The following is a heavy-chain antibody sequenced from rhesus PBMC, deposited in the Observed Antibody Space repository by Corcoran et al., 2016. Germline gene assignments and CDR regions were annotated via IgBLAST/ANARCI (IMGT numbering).Heavy chain of an antibody. J-gene: IGHJ4*01. V-gene: IGHV4-165*01. D-gene: IGHD6-31*01. CDR2: ISGSSGST. CDR3: ARGDRQRLVQPVDY. CDR1: GGSFRGYS. Sequence: QVQLQESGPGLVKPSATLSLTCAVSGGSFRGYSWGWIRPPPGKGLEWIGYISGSSGSTDYNPSLKSRVTMSTDTSKNQFSLKLSSVTAADTAVYYCARGDRQRLVQPVDYWGQGVLVTVSS.